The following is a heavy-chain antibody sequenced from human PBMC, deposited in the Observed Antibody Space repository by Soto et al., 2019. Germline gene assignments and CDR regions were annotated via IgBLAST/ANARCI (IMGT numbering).Heavy chain of an antibody. CDR1: GGSISSGDYY. V-gene: IGHV4-30-4*01. CDR3: ARDVWSGSSGYYYQYYFDY. D-gene: IGHD3-22*01. CDR2: IYYSGST. Sequence: SETLSLTCTVSGGSISSGDYYWSWIRQPPGKGLEWIGYIYYSGSTYYNPSLKSRVTISVDTSKNQFSLKLSSVTAADTAVYYCARDVWSGSSGYYYQYYFDYWGQGTLVTVSS. J-gene: IGHJ4*02.